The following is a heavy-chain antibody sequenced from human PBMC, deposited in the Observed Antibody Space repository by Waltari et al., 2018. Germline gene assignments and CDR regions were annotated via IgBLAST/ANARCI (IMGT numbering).Heavy chain of an antibody. CDR2: MSPNSGKS. D-gene: IGHD1-26*01. J-gene: IGHJ5*02. V-gene: IGHV1-8*01. CDR3: ARRRGSYLANWFDT. CDR1: GYPFSTYD. Sequence: QVQLVQSGAEVKRPGASVKVSCKASGYPFSTYDISWVRQAPGQGLEWMGWMSPNSGKSGYAQRFQSRVTLTRNSSISTAYMELSSLRSDDTAVYYCARRRGSYLANWFDTWGQGTLVTVSS.